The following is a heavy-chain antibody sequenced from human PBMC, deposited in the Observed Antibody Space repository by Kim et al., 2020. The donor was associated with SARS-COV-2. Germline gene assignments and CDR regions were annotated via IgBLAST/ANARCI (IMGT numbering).Heavy chain of an antibody. J-gene: IGHJ4*02. V-gene: IGHV3-49*02. CDR3: TRDPMEWLRLGGFLDY. D-gene: IGHD5-12*01. Sequence: VKGRFNISRDDSKSSAYLQMNSLKTEDTAVYYCTRDPMEWLRLGGFLDYWGQGTLVTVSS.